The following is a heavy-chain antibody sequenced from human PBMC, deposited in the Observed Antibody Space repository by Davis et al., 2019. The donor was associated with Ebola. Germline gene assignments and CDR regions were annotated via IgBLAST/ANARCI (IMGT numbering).Heavy chain of an antibody. Sequence: SETLSLTCTVSGGSVSSGTYYWSWIRQPPGKGLEWIGYIYSSGSTNYNPSLKSRVTISVDTSKNQFSLKLNSVTAADTAMYFCASGGQYYFFYYYMDVWGKGTTVTVSS. CDR3: ASGGQYYFFYYYMDV. J-gene: IGHJ6*03. V-gene: IGHV4-61*01. D-gene: IGHD3-16*01. CDR1: GGSVSSGTYY. CDR2: IYSSGST.